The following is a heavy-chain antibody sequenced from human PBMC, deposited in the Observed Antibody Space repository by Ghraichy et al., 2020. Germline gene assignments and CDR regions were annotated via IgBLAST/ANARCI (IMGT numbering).Heavy chain of an antibody. D-gene: IGHD3-10*01. Sequence: SETLSLTCTVSGGSISSYYWSWIRQPPGKGLEWIGYIYYSGSTNYNPSLKSRVTISVDTSKNQFSLKLSSVTAADTAVYYCARDLGAMVRGVMSPGGFFDYWGQGTLVTVSS. CDR1: GGSISSYY. J-gene: IGHJ4*02. V-gene: IGHV4-59*01. CDR3: ARDLGAMVRGVMSPGGFFDY. CDR2: IYYSGST.